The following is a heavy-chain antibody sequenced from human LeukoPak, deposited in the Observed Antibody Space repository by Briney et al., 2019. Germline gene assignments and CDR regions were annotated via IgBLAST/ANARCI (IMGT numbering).Heavy chain of an antibody. CDR3: ARSPMVGPTRGDY. CDR1: GYTFTNYG. J-gene: IGHJ4*02. V-gene: IGHV1-18*01. Sequence: EASVKASCKASGYTFTNYGISWVRQAPGQGLEWMGWISANNGNTNYAQNLQGRVTMTTDTSTSTAYMDLRSLRSDDTAVYYCARSPMVGPTRGDYWGQGTLVTVSS. CDR2: ISANNGNT. D-gene: IGHD1-26*01.